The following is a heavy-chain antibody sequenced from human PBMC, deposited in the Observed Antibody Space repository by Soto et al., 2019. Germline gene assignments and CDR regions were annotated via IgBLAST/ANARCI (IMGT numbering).Heavy chain of an antibody. Sequence: SETLSLTCTVSGGSISSYYWSWIRQPPGKGLEWIGYIYYSGSTNYNPSLKSRVTISVDTSKNQFSLKLSSVTAADTAVYYCARGDYYDSSGLVDYWGQGTLVTVSS. J-gene: IGHJ4*02. CDR2: IYYSGST. CDR1: GGSISSYY. V-gene: IGHV4-59*01. CDR3: ARGDYYDSSGLVDY. D-gene: IGHD3-22*01.